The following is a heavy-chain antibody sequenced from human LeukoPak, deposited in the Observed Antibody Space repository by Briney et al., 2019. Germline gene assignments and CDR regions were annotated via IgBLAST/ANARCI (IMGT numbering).Heavy chain of an antibody. CDR1: GFTFGRYW. V-gene: IGHV3-7*03. Sequence: PGGSLRLSCAASGFTFGRYWMTWVRQPPGRGLEWVADIKQDGSATYYMDSVKGRFTISRDNSNNTLYLQMSSLRAEDTAVYYCAAWKVSPLGYFDNWGQGILVTVSS. CDR2: IKQDGSAT. CDR3: AAWKVSPLGYFDN. J-gene: IGHJ4*02. D-gene: IGHD1-1*01.